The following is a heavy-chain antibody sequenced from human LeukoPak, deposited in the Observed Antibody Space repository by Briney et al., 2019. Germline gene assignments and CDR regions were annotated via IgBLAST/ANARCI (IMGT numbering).Heavy chain of an antibody. Sequence: GGSLRLSCAASGFTFSGYAMSWVRQAPGKGLEWVSSISSSSSYIYYADSVKGRFTISRDNAKNSLYLQMNSLRAEDTAVYYCASTPESGSYFFPYLFDYWGQGTLVTVSS. CDR1: GFTFSGYA. V-gene: IGHV3-21*01. CDR3: ASTPESGSYFFPYLFDY. D-gene: IGHD1-26*01. J-gene: IGHJ4*02. CDR2: ISSSSSYI.